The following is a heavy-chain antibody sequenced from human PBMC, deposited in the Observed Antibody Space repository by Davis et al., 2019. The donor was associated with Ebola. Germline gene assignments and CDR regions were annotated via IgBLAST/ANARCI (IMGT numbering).Heavy chain of an antibody. CDR1: GGSISSSSYY. Sequence: MPSETLSLTCTVSGGSISSSSYYWGWIRQPPGKGLEWIGSIYYSGSTNYNPSLKSRVTISVDTSKNQFSLKLSSVTAADTAVYYCATSFGVVIPYYFDYWGQGTLVTVSS. CDR3: ATSFGVVIPYYFDY. J-gene: IGHJ4*02. V-gene: IGHV4-39*07. D-gene: IGHD3-3*01. CDR2: IYYSGST.